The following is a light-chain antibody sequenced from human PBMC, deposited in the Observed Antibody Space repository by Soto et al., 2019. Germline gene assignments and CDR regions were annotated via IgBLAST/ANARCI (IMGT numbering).Light chain of an antibody. CDR1: RSNIGVNA. CDR2: SNN. Sequence: QSVLPQPPSASGAPGQRVSISCSGTRSNIGVNAVSWYQQFPGTAPKLLIFSNNQRPSGVPDRFSDSKSGTSASLAISGLQAEDEADYYCAVWDDNLNGPLFGGGTKLTVL. CDR3: AVWDDNLNGPL. V-gene: IGLV1-44*01. J-gene: IGLJ3*02.